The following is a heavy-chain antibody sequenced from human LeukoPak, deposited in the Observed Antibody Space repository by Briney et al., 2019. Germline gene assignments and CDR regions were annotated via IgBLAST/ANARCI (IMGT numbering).Heavy chain of an antibody. Sequence: ASVKVSCKASGYTFTGYYMHWVRQAPGQGLEWMGWINPNSGGTNYAQKFQGRVTMTRDTSIGTAYMELSRLRSDDTAVYYCARDKILWFRELLGYWGQGTLVTVSS. J-gene: IGHJ4*02. CDR2: INPNSGGT. V-gene: IGHV1-2*02. CDR1: GYTFTGYY. CDR3: ARDKILWFRELLGY. D-gene: IGHD3-10*01.